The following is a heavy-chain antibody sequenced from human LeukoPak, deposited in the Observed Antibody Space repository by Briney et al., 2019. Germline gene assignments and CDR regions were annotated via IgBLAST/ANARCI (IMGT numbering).Heavy chain of an antibody. D-gene: IGHD4-17*01. CDR3: ARLPTVTSTPPYMDV. CDR2: ISSTGTVI. CDR1: QFPFNDYY. Sequence: GGSLRLSCAASQFPFNDYYMNWIRQAPGKGLEWISYISSTGTVIHYADSVKGRFTISRDSAKTSLYLQMNSLRAEDTAVYYCARLPTVTSTPPYMDVWGKGTTVTISS. V-gene: IGHV3-11*04. J-gene: IGHJ6*03.